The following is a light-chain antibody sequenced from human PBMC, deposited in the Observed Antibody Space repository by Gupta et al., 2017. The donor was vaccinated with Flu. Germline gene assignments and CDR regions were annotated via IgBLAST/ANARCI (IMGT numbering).Light chain of an antibody. CDR3: QTWGTGIQV. V-gene: IGLV4-69*01. Sequence: QLVLSHSPSASASLGASVKLTCTLSSGHSSYAIAWHQQHPEKGPRYLMKLNSDGSHSKGDGIPDRFSGSSSVAERYLTISSLQSEDEADFYCQTWGTGIQVFGTGTKVTVL. J-gene: IGLJ1*01. CDR2: LNSDGSH. CDR1: SGHSSYA.